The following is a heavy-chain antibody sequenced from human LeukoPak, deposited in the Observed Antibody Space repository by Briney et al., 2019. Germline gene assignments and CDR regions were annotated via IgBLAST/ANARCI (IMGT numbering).Heavy chain of an antibody. D-gene: IGHD1-1*01. CDR2: NYSGGST. CDR1: GFTVSSNH. V-gene: IGHV3-53*01. J-gene: IGHJ4*02. CDR3: ARAVLELERPARAYYFDY. Sequence: GGSLTLPCAASGFTVSSNHTIWPRQATGEGREGVSINYSGGSTYYADSVEGRFTISRDNSKNTLYLQMNSLRAEDTAVYYCARAVLELERPARAYYFDYWGQGTLVTVSS.